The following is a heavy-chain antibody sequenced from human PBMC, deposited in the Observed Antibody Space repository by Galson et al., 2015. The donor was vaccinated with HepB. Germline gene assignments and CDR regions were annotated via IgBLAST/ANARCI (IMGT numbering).Heavy chain of an antibody. J-gene: IGHJ6*02. Sequence: SLRLSCAASGFTFGDYAMSWFRQASGKGLEWVGRIRGKAKNYATAYAASVKGRFTISRDDSKNTAQLQMNSLTTEDTAVYYCTYYRMAAAGMLVVYGMDVWGQGTTVTVSS. CDR2: IRGKAKNYAT. CDR3: TYYRMAAAGMLVVYGMDV. D-gene: IGHD6-25*01. CDR1: GFTFGDYA. V-gene: IGHV3-73*01.